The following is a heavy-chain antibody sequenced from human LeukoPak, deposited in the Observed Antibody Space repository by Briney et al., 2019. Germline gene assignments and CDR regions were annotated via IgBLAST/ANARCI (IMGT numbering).Heavy chain of an antibody. CDR3: ARGRGIAVAGPIDS. Sequence: GGSLKLSCAASGFTFSDYYMSWIRQAPGKGLEWVSYISSSSYTNYADSVKGRFTISRDNSKNTLYLQMHSLRVGDTAVYYCARGRGIAVAGPIDSWGQGTLVTVSS. D-gene: IGHD6-19*01. V-gene: IGHV3-11*03. CDR2: ISSSSYT. J-gene: IGHJ4*02. CDR1: GFTFSDYY.